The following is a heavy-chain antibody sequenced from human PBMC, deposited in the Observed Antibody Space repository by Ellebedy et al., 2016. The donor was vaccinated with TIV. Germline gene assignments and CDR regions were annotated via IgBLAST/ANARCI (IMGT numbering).Heavy chain of an antibody. CDR2: IKQDGSEK. D-gene: IGHD5-12*01. CDR3: ARLYGEATIFDY. V-gene: IGHV3-7*02. Sequence: GESLKISCAASGFTFSSYWMSWVRHAPGKGLEWVANIKQDGSEKIYVDSVKGRFTISRDNPRNSLYLQMNSLRAEDTAVYYCARLYGEATIFDYWGQGTLVTVSS. J-gene: IGHJ4*02. CDR1: GFTFSSYW.